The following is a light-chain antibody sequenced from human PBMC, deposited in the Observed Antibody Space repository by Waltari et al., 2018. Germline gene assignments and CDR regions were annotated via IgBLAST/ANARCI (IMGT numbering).Light chain of an antibody. CDR2: GNN. Sequence: QSVLPQPPSMSGAPGQRFPIPCTGSSPHIGPGPDVPWYQVFPGTAPKLLIYGNNNRPSGVPDRFSGSKSDTSASLAIGGLQAEDEADYYCQSFDIRLSGGVVFGGGTKVTVL. V-gene: IGLV1-40*01. J-gene: IGLJ3*02. CDR3: QSFDIRLSGGVV. CDR1: SPHIGPGPD.